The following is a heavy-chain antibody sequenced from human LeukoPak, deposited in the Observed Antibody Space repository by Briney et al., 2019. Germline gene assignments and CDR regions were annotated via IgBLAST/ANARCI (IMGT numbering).Heavy chain of an antibody. CDR2: IYYSGST. CDR3: ARGTKVYYYDSSGYYDY. D-gene: IGHD3-22*01. CDR1: GGSISSGGYY. J-gene: IGHJ4*02. Sequence: PSRTLSLTCTVSGGSISSGGYYWSWIRQHPGKGLEWLGYIYYSGSTYYNPSLKSRVTISVDTSKNQFSLKLSSVTAADTAVYYCARGTKVYYYDSSGYYDYWGQGTLVTVSS. V-gene: IGHV4-31*03.